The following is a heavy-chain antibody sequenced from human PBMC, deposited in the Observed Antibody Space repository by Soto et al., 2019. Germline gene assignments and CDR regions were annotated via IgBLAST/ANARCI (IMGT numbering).Heavy chain of an antibody. J-gene: IGHJ6*02. CDR2: ISYDGSNK. CDR1: GFTFSGYG. V-gene: IGHV3-30*18. Sequence: PGGSLRLSCAASGFTFSGYGMHWVRQAPGKGLEWVAVISYDGSNKYYADSVKGRFTISRDNSKNTLYLQMNSLRAEDTAVYYCAKDQIGYCSSTSCYIDYYYYYGMDVWGQGTTVTVSS. CDR3: AKDQIGYCSSTSCYIDYYYYYGMDV. D-gene: IGHD2-2*02.